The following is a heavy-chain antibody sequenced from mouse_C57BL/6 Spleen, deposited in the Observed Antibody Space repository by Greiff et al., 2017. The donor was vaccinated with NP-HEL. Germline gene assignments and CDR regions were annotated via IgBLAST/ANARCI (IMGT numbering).Heavy chain of an antibody. V-gene: IGHV1-15*01. J-gene: IGHJ2*01. D-gene: IGHD2-3*01. CDR1: GYTFTDYE. Sequence: QVQLQQSGAELVRPGASVTLSCKASGYTFTDYEMHWVKQTPVHGLEWIGAIDPETGGTAYNQKFKGKAILTADKSSSTAYMELRSLTSEDSAVYFCTRRDGYYAYFDYWGQGTTLTVSS. CDR2: IDPETGGT. CDR3: TRRDGYYAYFDY.